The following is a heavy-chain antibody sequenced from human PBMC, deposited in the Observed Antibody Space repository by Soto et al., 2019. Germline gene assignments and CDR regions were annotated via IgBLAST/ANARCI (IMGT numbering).Heavy chain of an antibody. D-gene: IGHD5-18*01. V-gene: IGHV4-59*08. J-gene: IGHJ4*02. Sequence: SETLSLTFTVSGGSISSYYWSWIRQPPGKGLEWIGYIYYSGSTNYNPSLKSRVTISVDTSKNQFSLKLSSVTAADTAVYYCARHKSKDGYSDFDYWGQGTLVTVSS. CDR2: IYYSGST. CDR3: ARHKSKDGYSDFDY. CDR1: GGSISSYY.